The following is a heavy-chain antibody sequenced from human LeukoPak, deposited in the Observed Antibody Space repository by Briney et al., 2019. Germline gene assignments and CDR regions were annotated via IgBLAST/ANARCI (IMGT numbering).Heavy chain of an antibody. D-gene: IGHD3-10*01. CDR2: TRDDGSTT. V-gene: IGHV3-30*02. CDR1: GFTFSSYG. Sequence: PGGSLRLSCAASGFTFSSYGMHWVRQAPGKGLEWVSFTRDDGSTTYYADSVKGRFTISRDNSKNTLYLQMNSLRVEDTAVYYCAKDGNYGSGSRMDVWGKGTTVTVSS. J-gene: IGHJ6*04. CDR3: AKDGNYGSGSRMDV.